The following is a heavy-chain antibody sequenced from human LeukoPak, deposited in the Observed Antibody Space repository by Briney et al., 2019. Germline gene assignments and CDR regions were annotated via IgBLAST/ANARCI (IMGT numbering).Heavy chain of an antibody. D-gene: IGHD1-26*01. Sequence: GGSLRLSCAASGFTFSSYGMHWVRQSPGKGLEWVAFIRYDGSNKYYADSVKGRFTISRDNSKNTLYLQMNTLRAEDTAVYYCAKVLRLGDYFDYWGQGTLVTVSS. CDR1: GFTFSSYG. J-gene: IGHJ4*02. CDR2: IRYDGSNK. V-gene: IGHV3-30*02. CDR3: AKVLRLGDYFDY.